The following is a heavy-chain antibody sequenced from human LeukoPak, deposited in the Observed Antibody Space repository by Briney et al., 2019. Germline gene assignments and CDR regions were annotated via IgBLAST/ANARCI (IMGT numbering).Heavy chain of an antibody. D-gene: IGHD3-16*01. J-gene: IGHJ4*02. CDR2: ISYSGST. Sequence: KTSETLSLTCTVSGGSMSSYYWSWIRQPPGKGLEWIGYISYSGSTNYNPSLKSRITISVDTSKNQFSLKLSSATAADTAVYFCARRAINSVMFDYWGQGTLVTVSS. CDR3: ARRAINSVMFDY. CDR1: GGSMSSYY. V-gene: IGHV4-59*08.